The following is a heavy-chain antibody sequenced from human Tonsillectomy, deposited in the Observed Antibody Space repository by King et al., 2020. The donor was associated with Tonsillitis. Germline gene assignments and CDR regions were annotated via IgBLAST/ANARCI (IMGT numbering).Heavy chain of an antibody. J-gene: IGHJ6*02. V-gene: IGHV3-11*06. Sequence: VQLVESGGGLVKPGGSLRLSCAASGFTFSDYYMSWIRQAPGKGLEWVSYISSSSSYTNYADSVKGRFTISRDNAKNSLYLQMNSLRAEDTAVYYCARDEECSGGSCYYYVMDVWGQGTTVTVSS. D-gene: IGHD2-15*01. CDR1: GFTFSDYY. CDR2: ISSSSSYT. CDR3: ARDEECSGGSCYYYVMDV.